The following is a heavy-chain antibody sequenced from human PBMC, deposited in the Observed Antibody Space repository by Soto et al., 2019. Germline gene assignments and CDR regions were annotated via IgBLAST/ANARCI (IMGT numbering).Heavy chain of an antibody. CDR3: ARVETMIVPYESWFDP. Sequence: SVKVSCKASGGTFSSYAISWVRQAPGQGLEWMGGIIPIFGTANYAQKFQGRVTITADESTSTAYMELSSLRSEDTAVYYCARVETMIVPYESWFDPWGQGTLVTVSS. CDR2: IIPIFGTA. D-gene: IGHD3-22*01. V-gene: IGHV1-69*13. CDR1: GGTFSSYA. J-gene: IGHJ5*02.